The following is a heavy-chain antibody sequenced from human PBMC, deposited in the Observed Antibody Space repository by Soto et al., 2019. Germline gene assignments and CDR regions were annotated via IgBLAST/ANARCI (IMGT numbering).Heavy chain of an antibody. J-gene: IGHJ4*02. CDR2: ISGSGDST. CDR3: AKRGSGTDFDY. D-gene: IGHD3-10*01. CDR1: GFTFSSYA. Sequence: EVQLLESGGGLVQPGGSLRLSCAASGFTFSSYAMSWVRQAPGKGLEWVSVISGSGDSTYYADSVKGRFTISRDNSKNTLYLPLNGLRAEDTAVYYCAKRGSGTDFDYWGRGTLVTVSS. V-gene: IGHV3-23*01.